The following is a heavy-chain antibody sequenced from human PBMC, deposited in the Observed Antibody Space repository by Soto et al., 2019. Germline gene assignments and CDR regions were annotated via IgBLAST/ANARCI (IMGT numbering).Heavy chain of an antibody. CDR3: AREVYDYVWGSYRTLGY. D-gene: IGHD3-16*02. CDR1: GGTFSSYA. Sequence: QVQLVQSGAEVKKPGSSVKVSCKASGGTFSSYAISWVRQAPGQGLEWMGGIIPIFGTANYAQKFQGRVTITADESTTTAYMELSSLRSEDTAVYYCAREVYDYVWGSYRTLGYWGQGTLVTVSS. V-gene: IGHV1-69*01. CDR2: IIPIFGTA. J-gene: IGHJ4*02.